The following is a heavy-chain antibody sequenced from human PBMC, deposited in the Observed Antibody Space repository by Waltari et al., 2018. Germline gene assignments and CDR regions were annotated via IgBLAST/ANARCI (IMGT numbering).Heavy chain of an antibody. CDR2: MYHSGNT. CDR3: ARVHSVSYAQASWFDP. D-gene: IGHD1-26*01. CDR1: GYSISSGYY. V-gene: IGHV4-38-2*01. J-gene: IGHJ5*02. Sequence: QVQLQESGPGLLKPSETLSLTCAVSGYSISSGYYWGWIRQPPEEWLGWIGSMYHSGNTYYNPSLKSRVTMSLDTSKNQFSLKLSSVTAADTAVYYCARVHSVSYAQASWFDPWGQGTLVTVSS.